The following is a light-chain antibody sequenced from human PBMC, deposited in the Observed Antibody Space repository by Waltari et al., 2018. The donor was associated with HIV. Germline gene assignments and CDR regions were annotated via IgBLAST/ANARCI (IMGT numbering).Light chain of an antibody. Sequence: IVPTQTTLSLPNSPGEPASISCRSSQSLLDTFDGNTYLDWYLQKPGQSPHLLIYSLSSRASGVPDRFSGSGSGTNFTLKISSVEAEDVGIYFCMQRVEFPVTFGPGTKLNIK. V-gene: IGKV2-40*01. CDR1: QSLLDTFDGNTY. J-gene: IGKJ3*01. CDR2: SLS. CDR3: MQRVEFPVT.